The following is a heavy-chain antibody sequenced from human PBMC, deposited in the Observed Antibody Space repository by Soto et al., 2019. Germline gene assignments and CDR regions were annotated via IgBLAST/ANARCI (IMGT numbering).Heavy chain of an antibody. D-gene: IGHD2-2*01. V-gene: IGHV3-23*01. CDR3: AKSFSVHLSSSRPYGMDV. CDR1: GFTFSSYA. J-gene: IGHJ6*02. Sequence: QLGGSLRLSCAASGFTFSSYAMSWVRQAPGKGLEWVSTISGSGGSTYYADSVKGRFTISRDNSKNTLYLQMNSLRAEDTAVYYCAKSFSVHLSSSRPYGMDVWGQGTTVTVSS. CDR2: ISGSGGST.